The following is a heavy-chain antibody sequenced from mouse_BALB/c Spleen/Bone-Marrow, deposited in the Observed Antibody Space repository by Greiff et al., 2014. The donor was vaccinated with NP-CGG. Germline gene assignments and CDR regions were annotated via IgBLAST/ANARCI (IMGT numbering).Heavy chain of an antibody. CDR3: TRQYGNYYAMDY. J-gene: IGHJ4*01. V-gene: IGHV1-69*02. CDR2: IYPSDSYT. Sequence: QVHVKQSGAELVRPGASVKVSCKASGYTFTSYWINWAKQRPGQGLEWIGNIYPSDSYTNYNQNFKDKATLTVDKSSSTAYMQLSSPTSEDSAVYYCTRQYGNYYAMDYWGQGTSVTVSS. CDR1: GYTFTSYW. D-gene: IGHD2-10*02.